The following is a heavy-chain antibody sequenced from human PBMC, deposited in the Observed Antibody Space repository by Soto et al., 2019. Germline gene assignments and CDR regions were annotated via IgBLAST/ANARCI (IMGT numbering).Heavy chain of an antibody. CDR1: GITFISYW. CDR2: INSDGSTT. J-gene: IGHJ4*02. D-gene: IGHD1-26*01. Sequence: EGQLVESGGGLVQPGGSLRLSSAASGITFISYWMHWVRQVPGKGLVWVAHINSDGSTTTYADSVKGRFTISRDNAKSTLDLQMNGLRAEDTAVYYCARGSVGANFDYWGQGTLVTVSS. CDR3: ARGSVGANFDY. V-gene: IGHV3-74*03.